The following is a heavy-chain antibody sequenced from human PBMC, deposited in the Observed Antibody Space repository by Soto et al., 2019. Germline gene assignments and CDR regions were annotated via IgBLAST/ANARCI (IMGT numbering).Heavy chain of an antibody. CDR3: AKVGTSPFDY. CDR2: ISYDGSNK. D-gene: IGHD1-1*01. J-gene: IGHJ4*02. Sequence: GGSLRLSCAASGFTFSSYGMHWVRQAPGKGLEWVAVISYDGSNKYYADSVKGRFTISRDNSKNTLYLQMNSLRAEDTAVYYCAKVGTSPFDYWGQGTLVTVSS. V-gene: IGHV3-30*18. CDR1: GFTFSSYG.